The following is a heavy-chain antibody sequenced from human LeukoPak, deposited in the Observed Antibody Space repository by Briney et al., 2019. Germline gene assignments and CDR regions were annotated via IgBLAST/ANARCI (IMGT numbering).Heavy chain of an antibody. CDR1: GYTFTSYD. D-gene: IGHD3-16*02. J-gene: IGHJ5*02. CDR3: ARGPLVRLPSSFDP. V-gene: IGHV1-8*01. CDR2: MNPNSGNT. Sequence: GASVKVSCKASGYTFTSYDINWVRQATGQGLEWMGWMNPNSGNTGSAQRFQGRITMTRDTSISTAYMELRSLRSEDTAVYYCARGPLVRLPSSFDPWGQGTLVTVSS.